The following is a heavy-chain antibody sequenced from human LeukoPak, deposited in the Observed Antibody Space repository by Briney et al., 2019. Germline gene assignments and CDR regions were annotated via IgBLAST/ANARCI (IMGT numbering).Heavy chain of an antibody. J-gene: IGHJ4*02. V-gene: IGHV1-46*01. CDR2: INPYGGST. CDR3: ARPRRDGYHFDY. CDR1: GYTFTSHY. D-gene: IGHD5-24*01. Sequence: ASVKVSCKASGYTFTSHYMHWVRQAPGQGLEWMGIINPYGGSTTYAQTFQGRVTMTRDTSTSTVYMELSSLRYEDTAIYYCARPRRDGYHFDYWGQGTLVTVSS.